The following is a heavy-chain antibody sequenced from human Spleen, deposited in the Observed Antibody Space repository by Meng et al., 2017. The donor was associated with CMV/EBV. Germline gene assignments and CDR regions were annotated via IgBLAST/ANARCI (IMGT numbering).Heavy chain of an antibody. J-gene: IGHJ4*02. CDR3: AKEEPHFDH. CDR1: GLTFSNYA. D-gene: IGHD1-26*01. Sequence: GESLKISCAASGLTFSNYAMSWVRQPPGKGLEWVSGISESGGSTYYADSMKGRFTISRDNSKNTLYLQMNSLRAEDTAVYYCAKEEPHFDHWGQGTLVTVSS. V-gene: IGHV3-23*01. CDR2: ISESGGST.